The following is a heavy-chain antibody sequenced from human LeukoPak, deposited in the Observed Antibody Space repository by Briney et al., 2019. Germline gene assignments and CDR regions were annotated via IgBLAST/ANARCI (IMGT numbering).Heavy chain of an antibody. D-gene: IGHD3-22*01. J-gene: IGHJ5*02. CDR3: ARETDGDSSGLTAGYWFDP. V-gene: IGHV4-39*07. Sequence: SETLSLTCTVSGGSISSSSYYWGWIRQPPGKGLEWIGSIYHSGSTYYNPSLKSRVTISVGTSKNQFSLKLSSVTAADTAVYYCARETDGDSSGLTAGYWFDPWGQGTLVTVSS. CDR1: GGSISSSSYY. CDR2: IYHSGST.